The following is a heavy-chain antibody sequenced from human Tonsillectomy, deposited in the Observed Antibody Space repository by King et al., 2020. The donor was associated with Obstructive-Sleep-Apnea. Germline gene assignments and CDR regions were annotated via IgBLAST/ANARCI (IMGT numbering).Heavy chain of an antibody. J-gene: IGHJ4*02. Sequence: VQIQQWGAGLLKPSETLSLTCAVYGGSFSGYYWSWIRQPPGTGLEWIVEINHSVSTNYNPSLKSRVTISVDTSKNKFSLKLSSVTAADTAVYYCAGGYYTYFDYWGQGTLVTVSS. CDR3: AGGYYTYFDY. CDR1: GGSFSGYY. CDR2: INHSVST. D-gene: IGHD3-22*01. V-gene: IGHV4-34*01.